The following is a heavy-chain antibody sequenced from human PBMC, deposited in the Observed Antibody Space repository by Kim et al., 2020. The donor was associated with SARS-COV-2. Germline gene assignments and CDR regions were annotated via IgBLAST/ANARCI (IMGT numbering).Heavy chain of an antibody. CDR3: TADRFQYYYDSSGYSPIEY. J-gene: IGHJ4*02. CDR2: INSKIDSGTT. CDR1: GFTFKNAW. V-gene: IGHV3-15*01. Sequence: GGSLRLSCAASGFTFKNAWMSWVRQAPGKGLVWVGRINSKIDSGTTDYAASGKGRFTTSRDESKNKLYLQMNSLKYEDTAVYYCTADRFQYYYDSSGYSPIEYWGQGTLVTVS. D-gene: IGHD3-22*01.